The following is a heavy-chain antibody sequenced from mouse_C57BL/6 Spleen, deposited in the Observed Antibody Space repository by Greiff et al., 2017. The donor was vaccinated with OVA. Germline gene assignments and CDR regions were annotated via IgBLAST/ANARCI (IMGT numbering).Heavy chain of an antibody. Sequence: VQLQQSGPGLVKPSQSLSLTCSVTGYSITSGYYWNWIRQFPGNKLEWMGYISYDGSNNYNPSLKNRISITRDTSKNQFFLKLNSVTTEDTATYYCAKTTVVDWYFDVWGTGTTVTVSS. V-gene: IGHV3-6*01. CDR1: GYSITSGYY. CDR2: ISYDGSN. J-gene: IGHJ1*03. CDR3: AKTTVVDWYFDV. D-gene: IGHD1-1*01.